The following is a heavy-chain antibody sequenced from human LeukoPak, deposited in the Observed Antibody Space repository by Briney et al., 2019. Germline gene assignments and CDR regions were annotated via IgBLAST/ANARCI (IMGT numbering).Heavy chain of an antibody. CDR1: GGSFSGYY. J-gene: IGHJ6*03. D-gene: IGHD2-21*02. CDR2: INHSGST. CDR3: ARAPVTYYYMDV. V-gene: IGHV4-34*01. Sequence: SETLSLTCAVYGGSFSGYYWSWIRQPPGKGLEWIGEINHSGSTNYNPSLKSRVTISVDTSKNQFALKLRSVTAADTAVYYCARAPVTYYYMDVWGKGTTVTVSS.